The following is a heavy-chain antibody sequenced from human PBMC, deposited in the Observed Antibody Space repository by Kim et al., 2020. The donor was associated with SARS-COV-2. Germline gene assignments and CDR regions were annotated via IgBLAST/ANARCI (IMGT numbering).Heavy chain of an antibody. V-gene: IGHV1-2*06. CDR3: ARDRRYYDFWSGYYTASHYYGMDV. CDR1: GYTFTGYH. CDR2: INPNSGDT. Sequence: ASVKVSCKASGYTFTGYHMHWVRQAPGQGLEWMGRINPNSGDTNYVQKFQGRVTMTRDTSIRTAYMELSRLRSDDTAVYYCARDRRYYDFWSGYYTASHYYGMDVWGQGTTVTVSS. D-gene: IGHD3-3*01. J-gene: IGHJ6*02.